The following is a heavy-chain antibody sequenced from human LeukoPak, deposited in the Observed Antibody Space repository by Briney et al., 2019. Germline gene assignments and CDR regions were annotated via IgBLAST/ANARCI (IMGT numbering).Heavy chain of an antibody. CDR3: ARDHHSYGADY. CDR1: GGAFSSYA. V-gene: IGHV1-69*06. Sequence: SVKVSCKASGGAFSSYAISWVRQAPGQGLEWMGGIIPIFGTANYAQKFQGRVTITADKSTSTAYMELSSLRSEDTAVYYCARDHHSYGADYWGQGTLVTVSS. J-gene: IGHJ4*02. CDR2: IIPIFGTA. D-gene: IGHD5-18*01.